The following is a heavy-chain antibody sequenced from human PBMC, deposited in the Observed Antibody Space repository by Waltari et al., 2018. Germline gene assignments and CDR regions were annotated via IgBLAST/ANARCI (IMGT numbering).Heavy chain of an antibody. Sequence: QVQLQDSGPGLVKPSETLSLTCTVSGGSISSHYLRWIRQPPGKGLEWIGYIYYSGSTNYNPSLKSRVTISVDTSKNQFSLKLSSVTAADTAVYYCAGDLGGTTIWYFDLWGRGTLVTVSS. J-gene: IGHJ2*01. D-gene: IGHD1-7*01. V-gene: IGHV4-59*11. CDR2: IYYSGST. CDR1: GGSISSHY. CDR3: AGDLGGTTIWYFDL.